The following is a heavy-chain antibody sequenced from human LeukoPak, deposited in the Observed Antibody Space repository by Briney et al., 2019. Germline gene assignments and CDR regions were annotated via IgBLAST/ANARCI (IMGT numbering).Heavy chain of an antibody. Sequence: GGSLRLSCAAPGFTFSSYAMNWVRQAPGMGLEWVSSLTGSGGTTYYADSVKGRFTISRDNSKNTLYLQMNSLRDEDTAVYYCARSVGFYLYYMDVWGRGTTVTVSS. CDR1: GFTFSSYA. CDR3: ARSVGFYLYYMDV. J-gene: IGHJ6*03. D-gene: IGHD1-26*01. CDR2: LTGSGGTT. V-gene: IGHV3-23*01.